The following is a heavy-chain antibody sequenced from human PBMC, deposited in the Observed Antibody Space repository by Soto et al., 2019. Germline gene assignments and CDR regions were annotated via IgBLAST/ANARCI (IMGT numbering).Heavy chain of an antibody. CDR1: GFSFTHYR. D-gene: IGHD1-7*01. CDR2: VNADGSST. V-gene: IGHV3-74*01. Sequence: EVQLVESGGGQVHPGGSLRLSCAASGFSFTHYRIHWVRQVPGKGLEWVCRVNADGSSTNYAGFAKGRFTISRDNSKNTAYLEMNNLRVDDPALYYCAKAGDWNYVFDFWGQGTAVIVSS. J-gene: IGHJ4*02. CDR3: AKAGDWNYVFDF.